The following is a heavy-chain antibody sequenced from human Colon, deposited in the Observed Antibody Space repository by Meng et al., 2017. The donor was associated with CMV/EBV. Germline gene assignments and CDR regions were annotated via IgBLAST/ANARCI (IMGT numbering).Heavy chain of an antibody. J-gene: IGHJ4*02. Sequence: GESLKISCAASGLTVNNNYMNWVRQTPGKGLEWVSVLYSDGSTLGAYTHYADSVKGRFTISRDNSKNMLYLQMNSLRTEDTAVYYCARDGLSRGRVFLPADYWGQGTLVTVSS. V-gene: IGHV3-53*05. CDR2: LYSDGST. CDR3: ARDGLSRGRVFLPADY. D-gene: IGHD3-16*02. CDR1: GLTVNNNY.